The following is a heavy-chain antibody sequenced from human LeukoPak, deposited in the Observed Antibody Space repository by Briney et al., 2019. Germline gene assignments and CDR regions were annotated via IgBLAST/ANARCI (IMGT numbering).Heavy chain of an antibody. V-gene: IGHV3-73*01. J-gene: IGHJ4*02. Sequence: QPGRSLRLSCAASGFTFSGSAMHWVRQASGKGLEWVGRIKSKANSYATAYAASVKGRFTISRDDSKNTAYLQMNSLKTEDTAVYYCSRRRDGHNYDEHFDYWGQGTLVTVSS. D-gene: IGHD5-24*01. CDR3: SRRRDGHNYDEHFDY. CDR1: GFTFSGSA. CDR2: IKSKANSYAT.